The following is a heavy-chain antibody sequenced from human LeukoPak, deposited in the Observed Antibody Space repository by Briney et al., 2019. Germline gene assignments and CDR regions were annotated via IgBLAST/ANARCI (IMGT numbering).Heavy chain of an antibody. V-gene: IGHV3-33*01. CDR1: GFTFSSYG. D-gene: IGHD2-8*02. Sequence: PGGSRRLPCAASGFTFSSYGMHWVGQAPGKGLEGVAVIWYDGSNKYYADSVKGRFTISRDNSKNTLYLQMNSLRAEDTAAYYCGEIRVGGAFDIWGQGTMVTVSS. CDR2: IWYDGSNK. CDR3: GEIRVGGAFDI. J-gene: IGHJ3*02.